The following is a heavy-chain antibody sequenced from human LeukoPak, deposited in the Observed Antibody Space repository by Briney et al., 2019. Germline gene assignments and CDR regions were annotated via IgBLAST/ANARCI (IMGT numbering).Heavy chain of an antibody. CDR2: ISGSSSTI. J-gene: IGHJ5*01. CDR3: ARDCRLNCARQPGFDS. Sequence: GGSLRLSCAASGFTFSSYSMDWVRQAPGKGLEWVSYISGSSSTIYYADSVKGRFTISRDNAKNSLYLQMNSLRDEDTAVYYCARDCRLNCARQPGFDSWGQGTLVTVSS. D-gene: IGHD1-1*01. CDR1: GFTFSSYS. V-gene: IGHV3-48*02.